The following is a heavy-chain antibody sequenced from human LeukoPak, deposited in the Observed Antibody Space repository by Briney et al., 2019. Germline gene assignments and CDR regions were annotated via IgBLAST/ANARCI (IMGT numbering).Heavy chain of an antibody. J-gene: IGHJ4*02. CDR3: ARGPTLRYFDWLCHDY. Sequence: GGSLRLSCAASGFTFSSYSMNWVRQAPGKGLEWVSYISSSSSIIYYADSVKGRFTISRDNAKNSLYLQMNSLRDEDTAVYYCARGPTLRYFDWLCHDYWGQGTLVTVSS. CDR1: GFTFSSYS. CDR2: ISSSSSII. D-gene: IGHD3-9*01. V-gene: IGHV3-48*02.